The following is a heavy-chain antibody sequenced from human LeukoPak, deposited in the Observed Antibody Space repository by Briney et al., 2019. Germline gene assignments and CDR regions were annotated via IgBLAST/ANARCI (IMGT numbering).Heavy chain of an antibody. CDR3: ARGLRWRYQLPLGWFDP. J-gene: IGHJ5*02. CDR1: GYTFTCYD. CDR2: MNPNSGNT. Sequence: ASVKVSCKASGYTFTCYDINWVRQATGQGLEWMGWMNPNSGNTGYAQKFQGRVTITRNTSISTAYMELSSLRSEDTAVYYCARGLRWRYQLPLGWFDPWGQGTLVTVSS. V-gene: IGHV1-8*03. D-gene: IGHD2-2*01.